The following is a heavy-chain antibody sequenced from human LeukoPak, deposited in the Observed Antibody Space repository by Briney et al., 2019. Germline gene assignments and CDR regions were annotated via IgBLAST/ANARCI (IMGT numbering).Heavy chain of an antibody. J-gene: IGHJ4*02. CDR2: ISSSGSTK. D-gene: IGHD2-15*01. Sequence: GESLNISCAASGFTFSGHEMQWVRQAPGKGLEWVSYISSSGSTKYYADSVKGRFTISRDNAKNLLYLQMNSLRAEDTAVYYCEVWSYNFHYWGQGTLVTVSS. V-gene: IGHV3-48*03. CDR1: GFTFSGHE. CDR3: EVWSYNFHY.